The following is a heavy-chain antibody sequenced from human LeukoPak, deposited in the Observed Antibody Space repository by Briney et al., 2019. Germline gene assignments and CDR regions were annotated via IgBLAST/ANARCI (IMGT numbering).Heavy chain of an antibody. CDR2: IKEDGSEK. J-gene: IGHJ4*02. V-gene: IGHV3-7*01. CDR3: SRNSGWYRLDY. D-gene: IGHD6-19*01. CDR1: GFTFTTYW. Sequence: GGSLRISCTASGFTFTTYWMTWVRQSPGKGLEWVANIKEDGSEKGYADSVKGRFTISRDNAKNSLYLQMNSLRVDDTAMYYCSRNSGWYRLDYWGQETLVTVPS.